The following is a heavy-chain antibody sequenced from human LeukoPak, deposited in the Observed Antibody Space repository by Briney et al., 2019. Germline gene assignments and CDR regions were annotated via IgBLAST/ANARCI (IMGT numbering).Heavy chain of an antibody. CDR1: GYTFTGYY. CDR3: ARRPYGSGSYPLDY. D-gene: IGHD3-10*01. V-gene: IGHV1-2*02. J-gene: IGHJ4*02. Sequence: ASVKVSFKASGYTFTGYYMHWVRQAPGQGLEWMGWINPNSGGTNYAQKFQGRVTMTRDTSISTAYMELSRLRSDDTAVYYCARRPYGSGSYPLDYWGQGTLVTVSS. CDR2: INPNSGGT.